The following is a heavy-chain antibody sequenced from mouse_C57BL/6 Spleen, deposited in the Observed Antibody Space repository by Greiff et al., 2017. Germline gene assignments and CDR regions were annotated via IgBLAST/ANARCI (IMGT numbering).Heavy chain of an antibody. D-gene: IGHD1-1*01. J-gene: IGHJ3*01. CDR1: GYTFTDYY. CDR3: ARYGGRYGSSSFAY. V-gene: IGHV1-26*01. CDR2: INPNNGGT. Sequence: VQLQQSGPELVKPGASVKISCKASGYTFTDYYMNWVKQSHGKSLEWIGDINPNNGGTSYNQKFKGKATLTVDKSSSTAYMELRSLTSEDSAVYYCARYGGRYGSSSFAYWGQGTLVTVSA.